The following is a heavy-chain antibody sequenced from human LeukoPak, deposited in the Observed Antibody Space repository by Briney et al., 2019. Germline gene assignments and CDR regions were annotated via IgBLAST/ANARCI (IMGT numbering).Heavy chain of an antibody. CDR3: ARGGFGVFARSSYFDY. CDR1: GGSISSGGYS. J-gene: IGHJ4*02. CDR2: IYHSGST. Sequence: SETLSLTCAVSGGSISSGGYSWSWIRQPPGKGLEWTGYIYHSGSTYYNPSLKSRVTISVDRSKNQFSLKLSSVTAADTAVYYCARGGFGVFARSSYFDYWGQGTLVTVSS. V-gene: IGHV4-30-2*01. D-gene: IGHD3-10*01.